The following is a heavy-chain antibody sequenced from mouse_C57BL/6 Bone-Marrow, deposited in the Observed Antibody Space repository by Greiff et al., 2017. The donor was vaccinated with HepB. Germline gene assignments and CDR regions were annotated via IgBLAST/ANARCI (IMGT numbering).Heavy chain of an antibody. D-gene: IGHD1-1*01. CDR1: GFTFSDYY. Sequence: EVQLVESGGGLVQPGGSLKLSCAASGFTFSDYYMYWVRQTPEKRLEWVAYISNGGGSTYYPDTVKGRFTISRDNAKNTLYLQMSRLKSEDTAMYYCARPQVVATSYDAMDDWGQGTSVTVSS. CDR3: ARPQVVATSYDAMDD. CDR2: ISNGGGST. V-gene: IGHV5-12*01. J-gene: IGHJ4*01.